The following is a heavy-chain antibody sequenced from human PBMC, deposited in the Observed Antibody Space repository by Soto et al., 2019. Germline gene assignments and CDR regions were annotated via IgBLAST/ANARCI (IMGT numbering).Heavy chain of an antibody. CDR2: INTDGSTT. CDR3: LTSGGYYRYYFDY. V-gene: IGHV3-74*01. J-gene: IGHJ4*02. CDR1: GFSLSSNW. D-gene: IGHD3-10*01. Sequence: GGSLRLSCAASGFSLSSNWMHWVRQAPGKGLVWVSRINTDGSTTTYPDSVKGRFTISRDNAKNTLYLQMNSLRAEDTAVYYCLTSGGYYRYYFDYWGQGTLVTVSS.